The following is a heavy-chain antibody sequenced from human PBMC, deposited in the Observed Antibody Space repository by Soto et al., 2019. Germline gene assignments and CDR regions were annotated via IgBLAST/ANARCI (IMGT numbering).Heavy chain of an antibody. Sequence: QVQLVESGGGVVQPGRSLRLSCAASGFPFSSYGMHWVREAPGKGLEWVAVISYDGSIKYYADSVKGRFTISRDNSASTLYLQMNSLRPEDTALYYCVGGQYYFDYRGQGTLVTVSP. CDR1: GFPFSSYG. D-gene: IGHD3-10*01. V-gene: IGHV3-30*03. CDR3: VGGQYYFDY. CDR2: ISYDGSIK. J-gene: IGHJ4*02.